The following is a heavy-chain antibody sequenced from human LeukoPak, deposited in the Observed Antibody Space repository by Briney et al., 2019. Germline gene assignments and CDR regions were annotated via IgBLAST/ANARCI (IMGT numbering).Heavy chain of an antibody. J-gene: IGHJ4*02. CDR1: GYILTAYY. CDR2: INPNTGDI. Sequence: GASVKVSCKASGYILTAYYMHWVRQAPGQGLEWMGWINPNTGDINYAQKFQGRVTVTRDTSINTVYMELTRLRSDDTAVYYCATGPPLTMVREGPFDYWGQGTLVTVSS. V-gene: IGHV1-2*02. CDR3: ATGPPLTMVREGPFDY. D-gene: IGHD3-10*01.